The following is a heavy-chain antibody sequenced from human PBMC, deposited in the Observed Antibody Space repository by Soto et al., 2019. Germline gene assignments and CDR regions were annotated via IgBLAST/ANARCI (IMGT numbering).Heavy chain of an antibody. CDR1: GGSLSSSSYY. CDR3: VRHSGYSSNWGEFEP. J-gene: IGHJ5*02. CDR2: LYYTGTS. V-gene: IGHV4-39*01. D-gene: IGHD2-2*01. Sequence: EALSVTCHDSGGSLSSSSYYWGWIRQPPGKGLEWIGSLYYTGTSYYNPSLKSRVTMSVDRTKNQFSLNLTSVTAADMAIYYCVRHSGYSSNWGEFEPWGQGTLVTVSS.